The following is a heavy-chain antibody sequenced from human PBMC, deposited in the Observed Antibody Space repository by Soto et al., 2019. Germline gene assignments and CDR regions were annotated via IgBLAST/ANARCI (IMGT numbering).Heavy chain of an antibody. CDR1: GGTFSSYT. J-gene: IGHJ5*02. D-gene: IGHD2-15*01. V-gene: IGHV1-69*02. CDR2: IIPILGIA. CDR3: AISALRYCSGGSCFNWFDP. Sequence: ASVKVSCKASGGTFSSYTISWVRQAPGQGLEWMGRIIPILGIANYAQKFQGRVTITADKSTSTAYMELSSLRSEDTAVYYCAISALRYCSGGSCFNWFDPWGQGTLVTVSS.